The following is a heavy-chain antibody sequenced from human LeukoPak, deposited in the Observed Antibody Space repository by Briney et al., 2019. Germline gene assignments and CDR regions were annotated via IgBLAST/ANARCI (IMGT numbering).Heavy chain of an antibody. Sequence: SVKVSCKASGGTFSSYAISWVRQAPGQGLEWMGGIIPIFGTANYAQKFQGRVTITADESTSTAYMELSSLRSEDTAVYYCARDSSSRGGPFYDAFDIWGQGTMVTVSS. V-gene: IGHV1-69*13. CDR2: IIPIFGTA. D-gene: IGHD6-6*01. CDR3: ARDSSSRGGPFYDAFDI. CDR1: GGTFSSYA. J-gene: IGHJ3*02.